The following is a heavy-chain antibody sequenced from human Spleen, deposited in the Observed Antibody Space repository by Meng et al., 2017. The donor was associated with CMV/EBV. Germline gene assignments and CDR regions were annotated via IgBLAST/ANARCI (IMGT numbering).Heavy chain of an antibody. J-gene: IGHJ4*02. V-gene: IGHV2-5*01. CDR2: IYWNDDK. D-gene: IGHD3-3*01. Sequence: SGPTLVKPTQTLTLTCTFSTSGVDVGWIRQPPGKALEWLALIYWNDDKRYNPSLQSRLTITKDTSKNQVVLTMTNMDPVDTATYYCAHTVKDYDFWSGQNEEFDYWGQGTLVTVSS. CDR3: AHTVKDYDFWSGQNEEFDY. CDR1: TSGVD.